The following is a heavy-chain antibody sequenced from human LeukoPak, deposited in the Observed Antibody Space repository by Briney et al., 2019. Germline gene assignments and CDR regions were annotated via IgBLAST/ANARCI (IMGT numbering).Heavy chain of an antibody. V-gene: IGHV3-23*01. CDR2: IIGSAVNT. CDR1: GLTVSSYG. J-gene: IGHJ4*02. CDR3: AKYTSGTSYRGLDQ. Sequence: GGSLRLSCGASGLTVSSYGMSWVRQAAGKGLEWDSTIIGSAVNTYYADSVKGRFTISRDDSKNTVYLQMNSLRAEDTAVYSCAKYTSGTSYRGLDQWGQGTLVTVSS. D-gene: IGHD3-10*01.